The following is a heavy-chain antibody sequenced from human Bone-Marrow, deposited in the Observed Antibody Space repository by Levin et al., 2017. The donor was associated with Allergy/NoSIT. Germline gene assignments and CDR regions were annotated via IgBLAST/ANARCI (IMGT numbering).Heavy chain of an antibody. D-gene: IGHD3-3*01. Sequence: PGGSLRLSCAASGFTFSSYSMNWVRQAPGKGLEWVSSISSSSSYMYYADSVKGRFTISRDNAKNSLYLQMNSLRAEDTAVYYCAREYYDFWSGYLGLDYWGQGTLVTVSS. V-gene: IGHV3-21*01. CDR2: ISSSSSYM. CDR1: GFTFSSYS. J-gene: IGHJ4*02. CDR3: AREYYDFWSGYLGLDY.